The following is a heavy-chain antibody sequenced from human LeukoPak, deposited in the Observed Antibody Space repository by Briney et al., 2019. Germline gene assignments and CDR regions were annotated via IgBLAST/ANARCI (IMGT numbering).Heavy chain of an antibody. J-gene: IGHJ4*02. Sequence: ASVKVSCKASGYTFTSYDINWVRQATGQGLDWMEWINPNSGNTGKAQKFQGRVTMTRNTSISTAYMELSSLRSEDTAVYYCARSPITYYDFWSGYYTRDPRYFDYWGQGTLVTVSS. D-gene: IGHD3-3*01. CDR3: ARSPITYYDFWSGYYTRDPRYFDY. V-gene: IGHV1-8*01. CDR1: GYTFTSYD. CDR2: INPNSGNT.